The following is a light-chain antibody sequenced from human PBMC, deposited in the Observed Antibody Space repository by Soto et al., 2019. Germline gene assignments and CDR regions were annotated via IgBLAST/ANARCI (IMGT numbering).Light chain of an antibody. CDR3: QPYNSFSGT. J-gene: IGKJ1*01. CDR2: DAS. Sequence: DIQMTQSPSTLSASVGDRVTITCRASQTISSWLAWYQQKPGKAPKLLIYDASSLESGVPSRFSGRGSGTQFTLTISSLQPDDFATYYCQPYNSFSGTVGPGTKV. CDR1: QTISSW. V-gene: IGKV1-5*01.